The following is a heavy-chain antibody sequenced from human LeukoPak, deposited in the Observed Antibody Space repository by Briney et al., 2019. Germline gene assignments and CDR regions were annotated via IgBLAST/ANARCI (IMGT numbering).Heavy chain of an antibody. D-gene: IGHD4-11*01. J-gene: IGHJ4*02. CDR1: GYTFTDYY. CDR2: ISPNSGGT. CDR3: ARDAIVRDYSNSDY. V-gene: IGHV1-2*02. Sequence: EASVKVSCKASGYTFTDYYIHWVRQAPGQGLEWMGWISPNSGGTNYEQKFQGRVTMTRDTSISTAYMELSRLTSDDTAVYYCARDAIVRDYSNSDYWGQGTLVTVSS.